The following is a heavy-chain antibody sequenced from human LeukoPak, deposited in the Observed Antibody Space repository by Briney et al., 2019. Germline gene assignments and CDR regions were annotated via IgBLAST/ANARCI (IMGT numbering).Heavy chain of an antibody. CDR3: ARQTAMGRSGDY. V-gene: IGHV5-51*01. J-gene: IGHJ4*02. CDR1: GYSFTSYW. D-gene: IGHD5-18*01. Sequence: GESLKISCKGSGYSFTSYWIGWVRQMRGKGLEWMGIIYPGDSDTRYSPSFQGQVTISVDKSLSTAYLQWNSLKASDTAMYYCARQTAMGRSGDYWGQGTLVTVSS. CDR2: IYPGDSDT.